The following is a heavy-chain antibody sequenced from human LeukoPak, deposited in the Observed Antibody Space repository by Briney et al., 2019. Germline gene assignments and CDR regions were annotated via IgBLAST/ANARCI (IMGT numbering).Heavy chain of an antibody. CDR3: AKDRIAYSGYAYDC. CDR2: ISGSGGST. J-gene: IGHJ4*02. V-gene: IGHV3-23*01. CDR1: GFTFSSYS. D-gene: IGHD5-12*01. Sequence: GGSLRLSCAASGFTFSSYSMNWVRQAPGKGLEWVSAISGSGGSTNYADSVKGRFTISRDNSKNTLYLQMNSLRAEDTAVYYCAKDRIAYSGYAYDCWGQGTLVTVSS.